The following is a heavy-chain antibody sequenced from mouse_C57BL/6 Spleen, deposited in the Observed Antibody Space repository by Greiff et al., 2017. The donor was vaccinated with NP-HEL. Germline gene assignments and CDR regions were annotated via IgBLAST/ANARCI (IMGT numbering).Heavy chain of an antibody. CDR1: GFTFSSYT. D-gene: IGHD1-1*01. V-gene: IGHV5-9*01. CDR2: ISGGGGNT. J-gene: IGHJ3*01. Sequence: EVMLVESGGGLVKPGGSLKLSCAASGFTFSSYTMSWVRQTPEKRLEWVATISGGGGNTYYPDSVKGRFTISRDNAKNTLYLQMSSLRSEDTALYYCARDYGSRTFAYWGQGTLVTVSA. CDR3: ARDYGSRTFAY.